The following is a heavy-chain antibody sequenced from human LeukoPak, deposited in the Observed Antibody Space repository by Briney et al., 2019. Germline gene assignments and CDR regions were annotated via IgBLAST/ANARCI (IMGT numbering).Heavy chain of an antibody. CDR2: IYYSGST. V-gene: IGHV4-59*01. D-gene: IGHD3-3*01. J-gene: IGHJ6*02. CDR1: GGSISSYY. Sequence: PSQTLSLTCTVSGGSISSYYWSWIRQPPGKGLEWIGYIYYSGSTNYNPSLKSRVTISVDTSKNQFSLKLSSVTAADTAVYYCARESYDFWSGGYYYGMDVWGQGTTVTVSS. CDR3: ARESYDFWSGGYYYGMDV.